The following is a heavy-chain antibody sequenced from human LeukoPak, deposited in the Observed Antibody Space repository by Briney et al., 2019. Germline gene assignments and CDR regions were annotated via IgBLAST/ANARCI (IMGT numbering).Heavy chain of an antibody. Sequence: GGSLRLSCAAYGFTVSSNYMSWVRQAPGKGLEWVSVIYSGGSTYYADSVKGRFTISRDNSKNTLYLQTNSLRAEDTAVYYCARDGFSSGYPYDAFDIWGQGTMVTLSS. CDR3: ARDGFSSGYPYDAFDI. D-gene: IGHD3-22*01. CDR1: GFTVSSNY. J-gene: IGHJ3*02. CDR2: IYSGGST. V-gene: IGHV3-53*01.